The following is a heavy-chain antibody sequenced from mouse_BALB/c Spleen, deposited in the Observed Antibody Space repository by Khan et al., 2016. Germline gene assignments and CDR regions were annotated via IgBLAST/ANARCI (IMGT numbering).Heavy chain of an antibody. D-gene: IGHD2-14*01. CDR2: ISCYNGAT. CDR1: GYSFTSYF. J-gene: IGHJ3*01. CDR3: SIWGYKYDEAEFAY. Sequence: LMKTGASVTISCKASGYSFTSYFMHWVKQSHVNSLEWIGYISCYNGATSYNQKFKGKATLTVDTSSSTAYMQFHSLTSEDSAVYDCSIWGYKYDEAEFAYWGQGTLVTVSA. V-gene: IGHV1S34*01.